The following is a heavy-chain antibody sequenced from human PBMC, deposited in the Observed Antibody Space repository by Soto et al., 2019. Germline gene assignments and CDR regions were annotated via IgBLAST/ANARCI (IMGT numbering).Heavy chain of an antibody. Sequence: QVQLVQPGAEVRKPGASVKVSCKASGYTFTNYAVHWVRQAPGQRLEWMGWINAGYGNTKYSQKLQDRDTITRDTSASTAYMELSRLRSEDTAVYYCRVGGWNDDFDIWGKGTMVTVSS. V-gene: IGHV1-3*01. CDR2: INAGYGNT. D-gene: IGHD1-1*01. J-gene: IGHJ3*02. CDR1: GYTFTNYA. CDR3: RVGGWNDDFDI.